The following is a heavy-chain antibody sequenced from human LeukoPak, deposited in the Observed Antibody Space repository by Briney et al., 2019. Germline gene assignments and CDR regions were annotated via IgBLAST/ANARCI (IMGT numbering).Heavy chain of an antibody. CDR3: ANTRRSISLWFGELSDYYYMDV. J-gene: IGHJ6*03. Sequence: GGSLRLSCAASGFTFSSYGMHWVRQAPGKGLEWVAFIRYDGSNKYYADSVKGRFTISRDNSKNTLYLQMNSLRAEDTAVYYCANTRRSISLWFGELSDYYYMDVWGKGTTVTVSS. V-gene: IGHV3-30*02. CDR2: IRYDGSNK. CDR1: GFTFSSYG. D-gene: IGHD3-10*01.